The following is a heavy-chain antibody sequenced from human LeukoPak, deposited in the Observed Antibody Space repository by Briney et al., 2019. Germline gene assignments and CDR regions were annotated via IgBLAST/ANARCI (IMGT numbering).Heavy chain of an antibody. J-gene: IGHJ4*02. Sequence: GGSLRLSCAASGFTFSSYSLNWVRQAPGKGLEWVSYITSSSSSIYYADSVKGRFAISRDNAKNSLYLQMNSLRAEDTAMYYCARDYCSGGRCYSVDYWGQGTLVTVSS. CDR1: GFTFSSYS. D-gene: IGHD2-15*01. V-gene: IGHV3-48*04. CDR2: ITSSSSSI. CDR3: ARDYCSGGRCYSVDY.